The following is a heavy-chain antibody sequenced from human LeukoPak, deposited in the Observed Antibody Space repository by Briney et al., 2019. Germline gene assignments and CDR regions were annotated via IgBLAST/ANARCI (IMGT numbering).Heavy chain of an antibody. CDR3: ARSGSYDKLRGTYLHHPFNY. CDR1: GDSLTTYS. J-gene: IGHJ4*02. Sequence: SETLSLTCTVSGDSLTTYSWSWIRQPAGKGLEWIGRIYSSGGTSYNPSFESRVTMSVDTSKHQFSLTLRTVPAADTAVYYCARSGSYDKLRGTYLHHPFNYWGQGTLVTVSS. CDR2: IYSSGGT. V-gene: IGHV4-4*07. D-gene: IGHD3-16*02.